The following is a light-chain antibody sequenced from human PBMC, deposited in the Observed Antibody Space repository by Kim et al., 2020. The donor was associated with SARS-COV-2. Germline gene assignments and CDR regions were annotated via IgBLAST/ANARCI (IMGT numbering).Light chain of an antibody. J-gene: IGKJ1*01. CDR1: QSISSW. V-gene: IGKV1-5*03. CDR3: QQYNSYSVT. CDR2: KAS. Sequence: ASVGDRVTITCRASQSISSWLAWYQQKPGKAHKLLIYKASSLESGVPSRFSGSGSGTEFTLTISSLQPDDFATYYCQQYNSYSVTFGQGTKVDIK.